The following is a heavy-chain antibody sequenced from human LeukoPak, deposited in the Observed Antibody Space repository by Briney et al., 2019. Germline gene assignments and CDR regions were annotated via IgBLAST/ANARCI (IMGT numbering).Heavy chain of an antibody. CDR1: GFTVSSNS. V-gene: IGHV3-7*01. J-gene: IGHJ5*02. CDR3: ARAMT. CDR2: IKPDGSDK. Sequence: GGSLRLSCTVSGFTVSSNSMSWVRQAPGKGLEWVANIKPDGSDKAYVDSVKGRFTISRDNTKNSLYLQMSSLRAEDTAVYYCARAMTWGQGTLVSVPS.